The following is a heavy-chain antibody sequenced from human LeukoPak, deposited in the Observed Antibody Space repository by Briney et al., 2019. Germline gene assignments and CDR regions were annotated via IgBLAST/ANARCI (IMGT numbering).Heavy chain of an antibody. J-gene: IGHJ3*01. CDR3: ARRWVYDKRAFDA. CDR2: IYYTGTT. Sequence: SETLSLTCTVSGGSISSYYWSWIRQPPGNGLEWIGYIYYTGTTDSNPSLKSRVTISLDTSKNQFSLNLSSVTAADTAVYYCARRWVYDKRAFDAWGQGTMVTVSS. V-gene: IGHV4-59*08. D-gene: IGHD3-16*01. CDR1: GGSISSYY.